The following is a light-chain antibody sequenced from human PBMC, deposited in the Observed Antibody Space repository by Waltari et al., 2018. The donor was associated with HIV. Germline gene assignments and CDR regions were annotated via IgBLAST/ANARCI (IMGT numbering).Light chain of an antibody. CDR1: SGHINYA. CDR3: KTWTTGIVL. CDR2: VNSDCSH. V-gene: IGLV4-69*01. J-gene: IGLJ2*01. Sequence: LVLTQSPSASPSLRASVKLTCTLRSGHINYAISWHQPRPEKSHRYLMRVNSDCSHIKGDGIPDRFSGSSSGAERYIIISSLQSEDEADYYCKTWTTGIVLFGGGTKLTVL.